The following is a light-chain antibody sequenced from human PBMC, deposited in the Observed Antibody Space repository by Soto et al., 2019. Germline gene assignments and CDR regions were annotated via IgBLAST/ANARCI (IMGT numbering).Light chain of an antibody. CDR1: NIGSKS. V-gene: IGLV3-21*02. CDR3: QVWESSTDHYV. CDR2: DDR. J-gene: IGLJ1*01. Sequence: SYELTQPHSMSVAPGQTARVTCGGSNIGSKSVHWYQQRPGQAPVLVVYDDRDRPSGIPERFSGSNAGNTATLTISRVEAEDEADYYCQVWESSTDHYVFGTGTKLPVL.